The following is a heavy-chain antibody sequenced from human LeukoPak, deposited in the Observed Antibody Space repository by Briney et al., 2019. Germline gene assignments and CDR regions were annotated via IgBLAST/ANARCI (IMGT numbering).Heavy chain of an antibody. CDR3: ARSRYAYCGGDCHGGAFDI. CDR2: INPNSGGT. J-gene: IGHJ3*02. Sequence: EASVKVSCKASGYTFTGYYMHWVRQAPGQGLEWMGWINPNSGGTNYAQKLQGRVTMTRDTSISTAYMELSRLRSDDTAVYYCARSRYAYCGGDCHGGAFDIWGQGTMVTVSS. CDR1: GYTFTGYY. D-gene: IGHD2-21*02. V-gene: IGHV1-2*02.